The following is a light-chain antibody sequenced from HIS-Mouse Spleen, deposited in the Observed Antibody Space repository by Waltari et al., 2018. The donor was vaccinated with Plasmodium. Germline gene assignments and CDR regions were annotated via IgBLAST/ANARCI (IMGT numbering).Light chain of an antibody. CDR2: GAS. CDR1: QSVSSN. J-gene: IGKJ3*01. Sequence: EIVMTQSPATLSVSPGERATLSGRASQSVSSNLACYQQKPGQAPRLLIYGASTRATGIPARFSGSGSGTEFTLTISSLQSEDFAVYYCQQYNNWSFTFGPGTKVDIK. V-gene: IGKV3-15*01. CDR3: QQYNNWSFT.